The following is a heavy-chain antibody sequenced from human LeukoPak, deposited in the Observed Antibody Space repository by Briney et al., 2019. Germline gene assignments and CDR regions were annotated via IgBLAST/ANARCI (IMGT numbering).Heavy chain of an antibody. J-gene: IGHJ6*02. CDR2: ISYDGSNK. V-gene: IGHV3-30-3*01. D-gene: IGHD2-15*01. CDR1: GFTFSSYA. CDR3: ARLPRGGSPHWYYYYGMDV. Sequence: QPGGSLRLSCAASGFTFSSYAMHWVRQAPGKGLEWVAVISYDGSNKYYADSVKGRFTISRDNSKNTLYLQMNSLRAEDTAVYYCARLPRGGSPHWYYYYGMDVWGQGTTVTVSS.